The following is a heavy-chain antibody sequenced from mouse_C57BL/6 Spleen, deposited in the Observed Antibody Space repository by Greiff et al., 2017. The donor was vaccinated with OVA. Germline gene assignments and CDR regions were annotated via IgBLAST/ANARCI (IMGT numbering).Heavy chain of an antibody. CDR3: ARSYYGYDEGSFVV. J-gene: IGHJ1*03. CDR1: GYTFTSYW. V-gene: IGHV1-69*01. Sequence: VQLQQPGAELVMPGASVKLSCKASGYTFTSYWMHWVKQRPGQGLEWIGEIDPSDSYTNYNQKFKGKSTLTVDKSSSTAYMQLSSLQSEDSAVYYCARSYYGYDEGSFVVWGTGPTVTVPS. D-gene: IGHD2-9*01. CDR2: IDPSDSYT.